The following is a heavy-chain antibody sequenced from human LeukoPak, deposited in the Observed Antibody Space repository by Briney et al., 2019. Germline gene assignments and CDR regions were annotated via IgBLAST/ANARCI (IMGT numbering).Heavy chain of an antibody. Sequence: SETLSLTCAVYGGSFSGYYWSWIRQPPGKGLEWIGEINHSGSTDYNPSLKSRVTISVDTSKDQFSLKLSSVTAADTAVYYCARLPSPDYYYNYWGQGTLVTVSS. V-gene: IGHV4-34*01. CDR3: ARLPSPDYYYNY. D-gene: IGHD3-22*01. CDR1: GGSFSGYY. J-gene: IGHJ4*02. CDR2: INHSGST.